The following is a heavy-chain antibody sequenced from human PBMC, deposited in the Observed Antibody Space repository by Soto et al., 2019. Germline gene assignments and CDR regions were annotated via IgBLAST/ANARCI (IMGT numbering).Heavy chain of an antibody. CDR3: TRERWDYGDSKRYFDL. CDR1: RFTVCDSV. V-gene: IGHV3-49*03. CDR2: IRSKSYGKTT. Sequence: GGSMRLSCSTCRFTVCDSVMTWFRQAPGKGLEWVGLIRSKSYGKTTEYAASATDRFTISRDDSKRIAYLQMNSLKADDTAVYYCTRERWDYGDSKRYFDLWGRGPLVTVSS. D-gene: IGHD4-17*01. J-gene: IGHJ2*01.